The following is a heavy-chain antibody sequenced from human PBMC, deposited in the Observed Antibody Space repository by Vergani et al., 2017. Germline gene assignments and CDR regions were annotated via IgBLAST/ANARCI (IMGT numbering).Heavy chain of an antibody. CDR2: IYHSGST. V-gene: IGHV4-4*02. Sequence: QVQLQESGPGLVKPSGTLSLTCAVSGGSISSSNWWSWVRQPPGKGLEWIGEIYHSGSTNYNPSLKSRVTISVDKSKNQFSRKLSSVTAADTAVYYCARDRPYYGSGSYYNYYYYGMDVWGQGTTVTVSS. CDR3: ARDRPYYGSGSYYNYYYYGMDV. D-gene: IGHD3-10*01. CDR1: GGSISSSNW. J-gene: IGHJ6*02.